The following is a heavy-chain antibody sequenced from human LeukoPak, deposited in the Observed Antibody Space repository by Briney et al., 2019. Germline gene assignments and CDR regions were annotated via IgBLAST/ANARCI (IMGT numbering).Heavy chain of an antibody. Sequence: ASVKVSCKASGYTFTSYYMHWVRQAPGQGLEWMGIINPSGGSTSYAQKFQGRVTMTRDTSTSTVCMELSSLRSEDTAVYYCARTVYYDSSGYYYSWYFDLWGRGTLVTVSS. CDR3: ARTVYYDSSGYYYSWYFDL. V-gene: IGHV1-46*01. J-gene: IGHJ2*01. D-gene: IGHD3-22*01. CDR2: INPSGGST. CDR1: GYTFTSYY.